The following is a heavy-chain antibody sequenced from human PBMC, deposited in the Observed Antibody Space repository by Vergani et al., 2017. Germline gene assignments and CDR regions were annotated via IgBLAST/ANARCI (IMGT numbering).Heavy chain of an antibody. D-gene: IGHD3-3*01. CDR1: GGSISSDY. CDR2: IYYSGST. J-gene: IGHJ4*02. Sequence: QVQLQESGPGLVKPSETLSLTCTVSGGSISSDYWSWIRQPPGKGLEWIGDIYYSGSTNYNPSLKSRVTISVDTSKNQFSLKLSSVTAADTAVYYCARSTPNLFRVLEWYSDIMRSFDYWGQGTLVTVSS. CDR3: ARSTPNLFRVLEWYSDIMRSFDY. V-gene: IGHV4-59*01.